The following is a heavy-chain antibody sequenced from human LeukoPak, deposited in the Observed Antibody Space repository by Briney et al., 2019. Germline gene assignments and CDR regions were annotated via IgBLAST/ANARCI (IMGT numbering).Heavy chain of an antibody. D-gene: IGHD3-3*01. CDR2: INHSGST. CDR3: ARESHDFRGFDP. CDR1: GGSFSGYY. Sequence: SETLSLTCAVYGGSFSGYYWSWIRQPPGKGLEWIGEINHSGSTNYNPSLKSRVTISVDTSKNQFSLKLSSVTAADTAVYYCARESHDFRGFDPWGQGTLVTVSS. J-gene: IGHJ5*02. V-gene: IGHV4-34*01.